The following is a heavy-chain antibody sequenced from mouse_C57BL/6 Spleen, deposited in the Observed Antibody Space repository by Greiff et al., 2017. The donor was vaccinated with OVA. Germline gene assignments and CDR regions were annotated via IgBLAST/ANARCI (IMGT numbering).Heavy chain of an antibody. Sequence: EVQVVESGGGLVKPGGSLKLSCAASGFTFSDYGMHWVRQAPEKGLEWVAYLSSGSSTIYYADTVKGRLTISRDNAKNTLFLQMTSLRSEDTAMYYCARSYDGYYPFAYWGQGTLVTVSA. CDR2: LSSGSSTI. CDR1: GFTFSDYG. D-gene: IGHD2-3*01. J-gene: IGHJ3*01. V-gene: IGHV5-17*01. CDR3: ARSYDGYYPFAY.